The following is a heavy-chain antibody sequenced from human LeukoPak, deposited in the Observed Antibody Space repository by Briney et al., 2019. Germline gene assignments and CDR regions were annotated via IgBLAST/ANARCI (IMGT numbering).Heavy chain of an antibody. Sequence: PGGSLRLSCAASGFTFSSYAMSWVRQAPGKGLEWVSAISGSGGSTYYADSVKGRFTISGDNSKNTLYLQMNSLRAEDTAVYYCAKVIGFVVVTGSYFDYWGQGTLVTVSS. D-gene: IGHD2-21*02. V-gene: IGHV3-23*01. CDR2: ISGSGGST. CDR1: GFTFSSYA. J-gene: IGHJ4*02. CDR3: AKVIGFVVVTGSYFDY.